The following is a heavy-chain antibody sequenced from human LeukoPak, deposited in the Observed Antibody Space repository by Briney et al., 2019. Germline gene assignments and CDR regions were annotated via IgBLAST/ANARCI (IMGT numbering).Heavy chain of an antibody. J-gene: IGHJ4*02. CDR2: ITTTGGST. Sequence: GGSLRLSCSASGFAFSSYAMHWVRQAPGKGLEYVSTITTTGGSTYYAGSVKGRFTISRDNTKSTLYLQMSSLRAEDTAVYYCARAPGGSDYDLYLDYWGQGTLVTVSS. V-gene: IGHV3-64D*08. CDR1: GFAFSSYA. D-gene: IGHD5-12*01. CDR3: ARAPGGSDYDLYLDY.